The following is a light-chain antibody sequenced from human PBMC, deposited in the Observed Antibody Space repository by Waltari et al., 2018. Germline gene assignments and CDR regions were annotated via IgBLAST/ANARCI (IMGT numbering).Light chain of an antibody. V-gene: IGLV3-1*01. CDR3: HGWDSSTVV. CDR1: TLGAKY. CDR2: QDK. J-gene: IGLJ3*02. Sequence: SYELSQPPSVSVSPGQTASITCSGATLGAKYAYWYQHKAGQSPVLVIYQDKKRPSGSPERFSGPNSGDTATLTISGTQAMDEADYYRHGWDSSTVVFGGGTKLTVL.